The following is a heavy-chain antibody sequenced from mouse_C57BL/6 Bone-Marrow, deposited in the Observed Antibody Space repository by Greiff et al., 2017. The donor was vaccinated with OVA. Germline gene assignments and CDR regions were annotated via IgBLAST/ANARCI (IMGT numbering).Heavy chain of an antibody. CDR3: ARKGDYDEGWAMDY. J-gene: IGHJ4*01. V-gene: IGHV2-9-1*01. D-gene: IGHD2-4*01. CDR1: GFSLTSYA. Sequence: VKVVESGPGLVAPSQSLSITCTVSGFSLTSYAISWVRQPPGKGLEWLGVIWTGGGTNYNSALKSRLSISKDNSKSQVFLKMNSLQTDDTARYYCARKGDYDEGWAMDYWGQGTSVTVSS. CDR2: IWTGGGT.